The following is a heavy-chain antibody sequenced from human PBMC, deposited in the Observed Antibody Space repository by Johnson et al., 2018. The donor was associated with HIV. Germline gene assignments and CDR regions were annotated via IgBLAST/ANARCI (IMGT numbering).Heavy chain of an antibody. Sequence: QVQLVESGGGVVQPGRSLRLACAASGFTFSSYPMHWVRQAPGKGLEWVAFIRYDGSDKYSADSVEGRFTISRDNSKNTLYLQMNSLRPEDTALYYCAKVLIVATGERAFDIWGQGTMVTVSS. V-gene: IGHV3-30*02. CDR3: AKVLIVATGERAFDI. J-gene: IGHJ3*02. CDR2: IRYDGSDK. D-gene: IGHD5-12*01. CDR1: GFTFSSYP.